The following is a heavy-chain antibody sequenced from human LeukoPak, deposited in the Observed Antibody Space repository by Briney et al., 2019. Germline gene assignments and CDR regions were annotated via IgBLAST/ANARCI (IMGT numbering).Heavy chain of an antibody. CDR3: AKDLYYDSSGYYPDY. J-gene: IGHJ4*02. Sequence: PGGSLRLSCAASGFTFSSYGMHWARQAPGKGLEWVAVISYDGSNKYYADSVKGRFTISRDNSKITLYLQMNSLRAEDTAVYYCAKDLYYDSSGYYPDYWGQGTLVTVSS. CDR2: ISYDGSNK. D-gene: IGHD3-22*01. CDR1: GFTFSSYG. V-gene: IGHV3-30*18.